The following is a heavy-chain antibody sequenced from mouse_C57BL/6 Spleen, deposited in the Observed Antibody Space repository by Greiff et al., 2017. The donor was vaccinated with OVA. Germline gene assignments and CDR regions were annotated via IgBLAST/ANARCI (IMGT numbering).Heavy chain of an antibody. CDR3: ARGNDYVYAMDY. Sequence: QVHVKQSGAELVKPGASVKMSCKASGYTFTTYPIEWMKQNHGKSLEWIGNFHPYNDDTKYNEKFKGKATLTVEKSSSTVYLELSRLTSDDSAVYYCARGNDYVYAMDYWGQGTSVTVSS. D-gene: IGHD2-4*01. CDR2: FHPYNDDT. J-gene: IGHJ4*01. V-gene: IGHV1-47*01. CDR1: GYTFTTYP.